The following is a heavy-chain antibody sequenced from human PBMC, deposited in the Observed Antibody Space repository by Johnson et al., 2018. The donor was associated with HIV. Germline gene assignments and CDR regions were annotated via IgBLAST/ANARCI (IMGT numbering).Heavy chain of an antibody. Sequence: VQLVESGGGLVQPGGSLRLSCAASGFTFSSYWMSWVRQAPGKGLEWVANIKQDGSEKYYVDSVKGRFTISRDNAKNSLYLQMNSLRAEDTAVYYCVKDGGANWYHAFDIWGQGTMVTVSS. J-gene: IGHJ3*02. D-gene: IGHD1-1*01. CDR3: VKDGGANWYHAFDI. CDR2: IKQDGSEK. CDR1: GFTFSSYW. V-gene: IGHV3-7*01.